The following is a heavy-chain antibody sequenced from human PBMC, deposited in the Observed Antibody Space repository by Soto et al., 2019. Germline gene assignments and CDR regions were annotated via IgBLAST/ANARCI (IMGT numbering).Heavy chain of an antibody. V-gene: IGHV1-3*01. CDR1: GYTFTSYA. CDR3: ARESPPYYGMDV. J-gene: IGHJ6*02. CDR2: INAGNGNT. Sequence: QVQLVQSGAEVKKAGASVKVSCKASGYTFTSYAMHWVRQAPGQRLEWMGWINAGNGNTKYSQKFQGRVTITRDTSASTAYMELSSLRSEDTAVYYCARESPPYYGMDVWGQGTTVTVSS.